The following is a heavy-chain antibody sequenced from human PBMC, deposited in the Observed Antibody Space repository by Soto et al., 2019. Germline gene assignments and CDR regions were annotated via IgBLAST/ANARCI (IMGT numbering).Heavy chain of an antibody. CDR2: IYYSGST. CDR3: ARYGSGSYYPTTFDY. CDR1: GASISSVGYN. Sequence: QVQLQESGPGLVKPSQTLSLTCTVSGASISSVGYNWSWLRQHPGKGLEWIGYIYYSGSTYYIPSLKRRVTLSVDTSKIQFSLKVTSVTAADTAVYYCARYGSGSYYPTTFDYWGQGTLVTVSS. J-gene: IGHJ4*02. D-gene: IGHD3-10*01. V-gene: IGHV4-31*03.